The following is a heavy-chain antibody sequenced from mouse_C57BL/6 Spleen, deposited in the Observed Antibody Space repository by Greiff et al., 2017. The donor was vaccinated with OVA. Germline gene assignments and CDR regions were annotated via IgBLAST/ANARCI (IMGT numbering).Heavy chain of an antibody. CDR3: EREYERDAMDY. J-gene: IGHJ4*01. Sequence: VQLQQSGAELVKPGASVKLSCKASGYTFTDYYMNWVKQRPGQGLEWIGMIHPNSGTTNYNEKFKGKATLTVDQSSSTAYMQLTSLTSEDSAVYSCEREYERDAMDYWGQGTLVTVSA. CDR2: IHPNSGTT. V-gene: IGHV1-77*01. D-gene: IGHD2-14*01. CDR1: GYTFTDYY.